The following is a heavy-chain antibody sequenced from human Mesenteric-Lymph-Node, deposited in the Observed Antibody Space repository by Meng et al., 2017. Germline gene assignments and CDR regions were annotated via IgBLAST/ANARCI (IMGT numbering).Heavy chain of an antibody. CDR3: ARGLPGYCSSTSCSEYFQH. D-gene: IGHD2-2*01. V-gene: IGHV4-61*02. CDR2: IYISGST. J-gene: IGHJ1*01. CDR1: GGSISSSSYY. Sequence: SETLSLTCTVSGGSISSSSYYWSWIRQPAGKGLEWIGRIYISGSTNYNPSLKSRVTMSVDTSKNQFSLKLSSVTAADTAEYYCARGLPGYCSSTSCSEYFQHWGQGTLVTVSS.